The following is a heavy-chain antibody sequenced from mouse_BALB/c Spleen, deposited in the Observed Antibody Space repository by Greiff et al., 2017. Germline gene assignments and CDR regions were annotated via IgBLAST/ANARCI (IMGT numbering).Heavy chain of an antibody. CDR2: IWAGGST. D-gene: IGHD2-4*01. CDR1: GFSLTSYG. V-gene: IGHV2-9*02. Sequence: VQGVESGPGLVAPSQSLSITCTVSGFSLTSYGVHWVRQPPGKGLEWLGVIWAGGSTNYNSALMSRLSISKDNSKSQVFLKMNSLQANDTAIYYCARGDYYDYDGWFAYWGQGTLVTVSA. J-gene: IGHJ3*01. CDR3: ARGDYYDYDGWFAY.